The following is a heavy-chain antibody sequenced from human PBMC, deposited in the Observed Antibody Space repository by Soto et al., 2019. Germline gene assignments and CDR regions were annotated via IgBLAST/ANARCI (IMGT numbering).Heavy chain of an antibody. CDR3: ARQGCGAIHGLVDV. D-gene: IGHD3-10*01. CDR2: VHDSWGP. Sequence: QVPLQESGPGLVKPSETLSLSCTVSGGSISSYYWRWIRQTPGQGLEWIGYVHDSWGPNYNPSLKSRVATSLATSKSQCSLKLPSVTAPDTAVYYCARQGCGAIHGLVDVWGQGTTVTVSS. V-gene: IGHV4-59*08. J-gene: IGHJ6*02. CDR1: GGSISSYY.